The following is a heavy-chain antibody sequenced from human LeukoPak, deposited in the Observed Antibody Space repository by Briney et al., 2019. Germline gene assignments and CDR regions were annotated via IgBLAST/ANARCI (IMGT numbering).Heavy chain of an antibody. CDR1: GYTFTGYY. J-gene: IGHJ4*02. D-gene: IGHD6-19*01. V-gene: IGHV1-2*02. CDR3: ARVTVPGAIAY. CDR2: INPNSGDT. Sequence: GASVKVSCKASGYTFTGYYMHWVRQAPGQGLEWMGWINPNSGDTNNAQKFQGRVTMTRDTSISTAFMELNTLRSDDTAVYYCARVTVPGAIAYWGQGTLVTVSS.